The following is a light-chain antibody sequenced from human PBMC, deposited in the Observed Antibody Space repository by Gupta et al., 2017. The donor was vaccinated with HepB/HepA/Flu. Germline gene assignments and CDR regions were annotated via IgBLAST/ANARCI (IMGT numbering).Light chain of an antibody. V-gene: IGKV1-39*01. CDR2: AAS. Sequence: DIQMTQSPPSLSASVGDRVTITCRASQSISNYLNWYQQKPGKAPKLLIYAASSLESVVPSRFSGSGSGTDFTLTISSLQPEDFATYYCQQSYSTPRTFGQGTKVEIK. CDR3: QQSYSTPRT. J-gene: IGKJ1*01. CDR1: QSISNY.